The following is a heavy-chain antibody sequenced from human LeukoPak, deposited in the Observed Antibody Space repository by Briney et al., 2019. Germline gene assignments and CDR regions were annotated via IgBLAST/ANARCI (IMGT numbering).Heavy chain of an antibody. CDR1: GGSFSGYY. CDR3: ARRKSQKYSSSWSGWFDP. Sequence: SETLSLTCAVYGGSFSGYYWSWIRQPPGKGLEWIGEINHSGSTNYNPSLKSRVTISVDTSKNQFSLKLSSVTAADTAAYYCARRKSQKYSSSWSGWFDPWGQGTLVTVSS. V-gene: IGHV4-34*01. CDR2: INHSGST. J-gene: IGHJ5*02. D-gene: IGHD6-13*01.